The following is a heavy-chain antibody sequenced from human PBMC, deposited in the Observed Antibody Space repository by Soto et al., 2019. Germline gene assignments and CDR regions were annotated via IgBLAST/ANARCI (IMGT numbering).Heavy chain of an antibody. CDR2: MFHSGST. D-gene: IGHD5-12*01. CDR1: GYSMSSGFY. CDR3: ANQRSREGYNFIEY. J-gene: IGHJ4*02. V-gene: IGHV4-38-2*01. Sequence: SETLSLTCAVSGYSMSSGFYWCCIRQPPGKGLEWIGIMFHSGSTYYNPSLQSRVTISVDTSKNQVSLKLTSVTVADTAVYFCANQRSREGYNFIEYWGQGIQVTVSS.